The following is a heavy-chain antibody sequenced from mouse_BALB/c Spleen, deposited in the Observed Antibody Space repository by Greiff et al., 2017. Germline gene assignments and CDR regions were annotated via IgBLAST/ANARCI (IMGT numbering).Heavy chain of an antibody. Sequence: EVKLQESGAELVKPGASVKLSCTASGFNIKDTYMHWVKQRPEQGLEWIGRIDPANGNTKYDPKFQGKATITADTSSNTAYLQLSSLTSEDTAVYYCANGTVDYWGQGTTLTVSS. J-gene: IGHJ2*01. CDR3: ANGTVDY. CDR2: IDPANGNT. CDR1: GFNIKDTY. V-gene: IGHV14-3*02. D-gene: IGHD2-1*01.